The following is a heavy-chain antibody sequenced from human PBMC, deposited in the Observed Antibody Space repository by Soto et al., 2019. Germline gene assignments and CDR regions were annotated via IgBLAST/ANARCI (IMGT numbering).Heavy chain of an antibody. J-gene: IGHJ4*02. D-gene: IGHD3-10*01. V-gene: IGHV1-18*01. CDR3: ARDRAGLLEF. CDR2: VSAYDGAT. Sequence: QVQLVQSATEVVKPGASVRASCKASGYVFTGWGFSWVRQVPGQGLEWVGWVSAYDGATRSSEKLQGRISVTRDKSTSTVYMDLTNLRSDDAAVYYCARDRAGLLEFWGQGTLVTVSS. CDR1: GYVFTGWG.